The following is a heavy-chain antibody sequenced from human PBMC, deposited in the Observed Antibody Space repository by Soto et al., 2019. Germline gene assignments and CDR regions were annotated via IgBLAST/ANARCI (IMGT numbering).Heavy chain of an antibody. D-gene: IGHD2-2*01. CDR2: VWFDGSDK. CDR1: TFTFSSYG. V-gene: IGHV3-33*01. CDR3: ARLYCSSSSCYSVGAFDI. J-gene: IGHJ3*02. Sequence: GGSLRLSCAASTFTFSSYGMHWVRQAPGKGLEWVALVWFDGSDKYYTDSVKGRFTISRDNSKNTLYLQMNSLRAEDTAVYYCARLYCSSSSCYSVGAFDIWGQGTMVTVSS.